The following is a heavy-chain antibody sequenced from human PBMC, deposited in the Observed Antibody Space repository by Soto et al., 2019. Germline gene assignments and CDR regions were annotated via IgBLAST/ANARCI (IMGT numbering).Heavy chain of an antibody. CDR2: ISYDGSNK. V-gene: IGHV3-30-3*01. CDR1: GFTFSSYA. CDR3: AREYSSSWYDWSFFDY. D-gene: IGHD6-13*01. J-gene: IGHJ4*02. Sequence: GGSLRLSCAAPGFTFSSYAMHWVRQAPGKGLEWVAVISYDGSNKYYADSVKGRFTISRDNSKNTLYLQMNSLRAEDTAVYYCAREYSSSWYDWSFFDYWGQGTLVTVSS.